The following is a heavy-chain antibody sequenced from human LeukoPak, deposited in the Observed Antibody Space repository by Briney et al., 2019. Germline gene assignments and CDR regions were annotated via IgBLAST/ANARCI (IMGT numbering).Heavy chain of an antibody. Sequence: ASVTVSCTASGYTFTSYGISWVRQAPGQGLEWMGWISAYNGNTNYAQKLQGRVTMTTDTSTSTAYMELRSLRSDDTAVYYRARDQGPYYYDSSGSGFDPWGQGTLVTVSS. CDR3: ARDQGPYYYDSSGSGFDP. V-gene: IGHV1-18*01. CDR1: GYTFTSYG. J-gene: IGHJ5*02. D-gene: IGHD3-22*01. CDR2: ISAYNGNT.